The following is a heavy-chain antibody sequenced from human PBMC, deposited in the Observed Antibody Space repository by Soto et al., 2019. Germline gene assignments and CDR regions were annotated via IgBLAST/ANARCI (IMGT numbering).Heavy chain of an antibody. Sequence: GASVKVSCKASGYTFTSYGISCVRQAPGQGLEWMGWISAYNGNTNYAQKLQGRVTMTTDTSTSTAYMELRSLRSDDTAVYYCARGPRRELGYYYGMDVWGQGTTVTVSS. CDR1: GYTFTSYG. CDR3: ARGPRRELGYYYGMDV. V-gene: IGHV1-18*01. CDR2: ISAYNGNT. J-gene: IGHJ6*02. D-gene: IGHD1-26*01.